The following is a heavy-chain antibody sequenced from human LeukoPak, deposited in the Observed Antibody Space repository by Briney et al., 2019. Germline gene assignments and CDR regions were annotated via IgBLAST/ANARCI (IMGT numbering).Heavy chain of an antibody. V-gene: IGHV4-39*07. CDR2: IYYSGST. CDR3: ARVLRGVPAATINWFDP. Sequence: SETLSLTCTVSGGSISSSSYYWGWIRQPPGKGLEWIGSIYYSGSTYYNPSLKSRVTISVDPSKNQFSLKLSSVTAADTAVYYCARVLRGVPAATINWFDPWGQGTLVTVSS. D-gene: IGHD2-2*01. CDR1: GGSISSSSYY. J-gene: IGHJ5*02.